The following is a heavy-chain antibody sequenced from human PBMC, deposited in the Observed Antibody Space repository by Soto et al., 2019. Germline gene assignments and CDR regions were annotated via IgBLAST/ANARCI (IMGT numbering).Heavy chain of an antibody. J-gene: IGHJ4*02. CDR1: GFTFSSYG. D-gene: IGHD3-22*01. Sequence: GGSLRLSCAASGFTFSSYGMHWVRQAPGKGLEWVAVISYDGTNKYYADSVKGRFTISRDNSKNTVHLQMNTLRAEDTAVYYCVRRPLNSNGAYWGQGTLVTVSS. CDR3: VRRPLNSNGAY. CDR2: ISYDGTNK. V-gene: IGHV3-30*03.